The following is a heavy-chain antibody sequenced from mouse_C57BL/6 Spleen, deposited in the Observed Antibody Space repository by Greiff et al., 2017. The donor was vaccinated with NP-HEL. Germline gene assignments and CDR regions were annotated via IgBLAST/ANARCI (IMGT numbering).Heavy chain of an antibody. D-gene: IGHD2-3*01. V-gene: IGHV1-72*01. J-gene: IGHJ4*01. CDR2: IDPNSGGT. CDR1: GYTFTSYW. CDR3: ASRGGYYEDAMDY. Sequence: QVQLQQPGAELVKPGASVKLSCKASGYTFTSYWMHWVKQRPGRGLEWIGRIDPNSGGTKYNEKFKSKATLPADKPSSTAYMKLSSLTSEDSAVYYCASRGGYYEDAMDYWGQGTSVTVAS.